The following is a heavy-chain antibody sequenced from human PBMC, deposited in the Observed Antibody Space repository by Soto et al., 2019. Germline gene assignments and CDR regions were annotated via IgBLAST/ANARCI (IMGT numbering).Heavy chain of an antibody. CDR3: AEDGHYYDSSGYSNVDY. Sequence: XXSLRLSFAASGFTFSSYAMSWVLQAPGKGLEWVSAISGSGGSTYYADSVKGRFTISRDNSKNTLYLQMNSLRAEETAVYYCAEDGHYYDSSGYSNVDYWGQGTLVTVSS. CDR1: GFTFSSYA. CDR2: ISGSGGST. V-gene: IGHV3-23*01. D-gene: IGHD3-22*01. J-gene: IGHJ4*02.